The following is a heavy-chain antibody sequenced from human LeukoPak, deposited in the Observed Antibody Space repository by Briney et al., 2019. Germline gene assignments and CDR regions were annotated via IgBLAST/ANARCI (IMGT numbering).Heavy chain of an antibody. CDR2: INHSGST. Sequence: SETLSLTCAVYGGSFSGYYWSWIRQPRGKGLEWIGEINHSGSTNYNPSLKSRVTISVDTSKNQFSLKLSSVTAADTAVYYCARIVGIAARRGIDYWGQGTLVTVSS. D-gene: IGHD6-6*01. CDR3: ARIVGIAARRGIDY. V-gene: IGHV4-34*01. CDR1: GGSFSGYY. J-gene: IGHJ4*02.